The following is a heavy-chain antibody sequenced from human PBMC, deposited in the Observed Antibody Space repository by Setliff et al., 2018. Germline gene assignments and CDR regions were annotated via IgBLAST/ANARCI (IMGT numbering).Heavy chain of an antibody. CDR2: IIPLLETS. V-gene: IGHV1-69*10. CDR3: ARTKMDVVAAAAKYTSLDV. Sequence: GASVKVSCKVAGGTFSNHAISWVRQAPGQGLEWMGGIIPLLETSKYAQKFQGRVTITADQTTNTAHMEVSSLRSEDTAVYYCARTKMDVVAAAAKYTSLDVWGQGTSVTVSS. J-gene: IGHJ6*02. CDR1: GGTFSNHA. D-gene: IGHD6-13*01.